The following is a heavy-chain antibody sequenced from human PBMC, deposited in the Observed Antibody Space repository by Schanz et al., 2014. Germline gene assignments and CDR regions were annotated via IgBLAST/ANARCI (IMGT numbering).Heavy chain of an antibody. D-gene: IGHD5-12*01. CDR3: ARDFSAYVGNYFDY. Sequence: QVQLVQSGAEVKKPGASVKVSCKASGYTFSSYGITWVRQAPGQGLEWMGWINGYNGHTLYAQKFQGRVTMTTDTSTSTSYMELTSLRFDDTAVYYCARDFSAYVGNYFDYWGQGTLLIVSS. J-gene: IGHJ4*02. CDR1: GYTFSSYG. V-gene: IGHV1-18*01. CDR2: INGYNGHT.